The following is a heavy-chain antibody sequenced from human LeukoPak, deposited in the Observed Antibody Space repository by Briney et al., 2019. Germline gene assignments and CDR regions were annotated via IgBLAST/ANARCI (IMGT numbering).Heavy chain of an antibody. V-gene: IGHV4-59*01. D-gene: IGHD6-6*01. CDR2: IFYSGST. J-gene: IGHJ4*02. Sequence: SETLSLTCTVSGGSISSYYWSWIRKPPGKGLEWIGYIFYSGSTNYNPSLKSRVTILVDTSKNQFSLKLNSVTAADTAVYYCARGVYSSSFLFDYWGQGTLVTVSS. CDR3: ARGVYSSSFLFDY. CDR1: GGSISSYY.